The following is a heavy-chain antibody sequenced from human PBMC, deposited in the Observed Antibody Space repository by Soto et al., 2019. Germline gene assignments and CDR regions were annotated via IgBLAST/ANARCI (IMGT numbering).Heavy chain of an antibody. CDR1: GYTFTSYD. CDR2: INPNTGYT. D-gene: IGHD3-16*02. CDR3: VRGRVMLTFGVVLVIDY. Sequence: ASVKVSCKASGYTFTSYDINWVRQATGQGLEWMGWINPNTGYTDYAQKFQDRVTMTGNTSITTAYMELSSLRSEDTAVYYCVRGRVMLTFGVVLVIDYWGQ. J-gene: IGHJ4*01. V-gene: IGHV1-8*01.